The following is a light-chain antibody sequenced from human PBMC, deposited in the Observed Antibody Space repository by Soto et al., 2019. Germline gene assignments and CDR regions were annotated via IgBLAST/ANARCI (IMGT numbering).Light chain of an antibody. CDR2: GAS. J-gene: IGKJ4*01. Sequence: EIVMTQSPATLSVSPGERATLSCRASQSVNIYLAWYQQKPGQAPRLLIFGASYRATGIPARFSGSGSGTEFNLTISRLQSEDFAVYFCQQYDEWLRLTFGGGTRWIT. CDR3: QQYDEWLRLT. CDR1: QSVNIY. V-gene: IGKV3D-15*01.